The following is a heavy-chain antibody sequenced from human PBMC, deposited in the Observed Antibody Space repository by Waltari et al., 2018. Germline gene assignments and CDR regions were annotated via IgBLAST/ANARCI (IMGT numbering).Heavy chain of an antibody. Sequence: EVQLVESGGVVVQPGGSLRLSCAASGFTFDDYTMHWDRQAPGKGLEWVSLISWDGGSTYYADSVKGRFTISRDNSKNSLYLQMNSLRTEDTALYYCAKAGAGQQLSTQYYYYGMDVWGQGTTVTVSS. D-gene: IGHD6-13*01. CDR1: GFTFDDYT. CDR3: AKAGAGQQLSTQYYYYGMDV. J-gene: IGHJ6*02. V-gene: IGHV3-43*01. CDR2: ISWDGGST.